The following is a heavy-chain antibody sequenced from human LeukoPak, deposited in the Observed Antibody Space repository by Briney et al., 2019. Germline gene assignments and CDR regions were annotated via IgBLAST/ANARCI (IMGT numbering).Heavy chain of an antibody. J-gene: IGHJ4*02. CDR1: GFTFSDYY. V-gene: IGHV3-11*06. CDR3: AREDRIRSPMAD. CDR2: ISSSSSYT. D-gene: IGHD3-10*01. Sequence: PGGSLRLSCAASGFTFSDYYMSWIRQAPGKGLEWVSYISSSSSYTNYADSVKGRFTISRDNAKNSLYLQMNSLRAEDTAVYYCAREDRIRSPMADWGQGTLVTVSS.